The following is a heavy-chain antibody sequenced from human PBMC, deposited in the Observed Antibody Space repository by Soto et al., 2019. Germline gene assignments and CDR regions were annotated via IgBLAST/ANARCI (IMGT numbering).Heavy chain of an antibody. V-gene: IGHV3-33*08. D-gene: IGHD2-15*01. Sequence: QVQLVESGGGVVQAGRSLRLSCAASGFMFDSYGMHWVRQTAGKGLEWVAVIGYDGSSEFYADSVKGRFIVSRDNSKNTVYVQMNRLRGEDMAVYFCVNVGICIDGSCFPASDPWGQGTLVPVSS. CDR3: VNVGICIDGSCFPASDP. CDR1: GFMFDSYG. J-gene: IGHJ5*02. CDR2: IGYDGSSE.